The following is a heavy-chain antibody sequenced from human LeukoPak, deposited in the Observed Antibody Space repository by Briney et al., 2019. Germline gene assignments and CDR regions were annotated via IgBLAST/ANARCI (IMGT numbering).Heavy chain of an antibody. V-gene: IGHV4-4*07. CDR3: ARDHYDSSGYDY. J-gene: IGHJ4*02. CDR2: IYTSGST. Sequence: SETLSLTCTVSGGSMSGYYWSWIRQPAGKGLEWIGRIYTSGSTNYNPSLKSRVTMSVDTSKNQFSLKLSSVTAADTAVYYCARDHYDSSGYDYWGQGTLVTVSS. D-gene: IGHD3-22*01. CDR1: GGSMSGYY.